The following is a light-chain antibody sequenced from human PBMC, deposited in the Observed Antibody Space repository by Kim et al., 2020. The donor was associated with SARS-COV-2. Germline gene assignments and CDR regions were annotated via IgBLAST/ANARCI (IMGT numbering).Light chain of an antibody. CDR1: QDIANY. J-gene: IGKJ5*01. V-gene: IGKV1-16*01. CDR3: QQYDTFPII. CDR2: AAS. Sequence: DIQMTQSPSSLSASVGDTVTITCRASQDIANYLAWHQQKPGKAPKSLMYAASTLENGVPSRFSGSGSGTDFTLTINSVQPEDFATYYGQQYDTFPIIFGQGTRLEIK.